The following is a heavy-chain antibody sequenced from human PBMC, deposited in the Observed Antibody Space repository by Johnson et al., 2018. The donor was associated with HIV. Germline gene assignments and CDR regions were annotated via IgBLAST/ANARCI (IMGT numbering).Heavy chain of an antibody. Sequence: QVQLVESGGGLIQPGGSLRISCAGSGFTVSNYAMHWVRQAPGKGLEWLSVISYDGSYKYYADSVKGRFTISRDNSKNTLYVQMNSLRDEDVAVYYCAMERIGGFDVWGQGTMVTVSS. CDR1: GFTVSNYA. CDR3: AMERIGGFDV. J-gene: IGHJ3*01. D-gene: IGHD2-15*01. CDR2: ISYDGSYK. V-gene: IGHV3-30*04.